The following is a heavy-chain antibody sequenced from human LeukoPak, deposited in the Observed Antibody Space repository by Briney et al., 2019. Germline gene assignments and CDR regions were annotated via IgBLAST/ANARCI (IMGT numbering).Heavy chain of an antibody. D-gene: IGHD5-24*01. CDR2: ISGSGSGGST. CDR1: GFTLSNSA. Sequence: GGSLRLSCAASGFTLSNSAMSWVRQVPGKGLEWVSNISGSGSGGSTYYADSVKGRFTISRDNSKNTLYLQMNSLRAEDTAVYYCAKSGYNRFDFWGQGTLVTVSS. J-gene: IGHJ4*02. V-gene: IGHV3-23*01. CDR3: AKSGYNRFDF.